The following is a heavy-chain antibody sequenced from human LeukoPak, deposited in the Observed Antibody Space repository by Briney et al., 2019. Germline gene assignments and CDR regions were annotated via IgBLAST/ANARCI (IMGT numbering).Heavy chain of an antibody. CDR3: ARGGRTPWTMVRGVLD. D-gene: IGHD3-10*01. V-gene: IGHV1-2*02. CDR1: GYTFTSYD. CDR2: INPNSGGT. J-gene: IGHJ4*02. Sequence: ASVKVSCKASGYTFTSYDINWVRQATGQGLEWMGWINPNSGGTNYAQKFQGRVTMTRDTSISTAYMELSRLRSDDTAVYYCARGGRTPWTMVRGVLDWGQGTLVTVSS.